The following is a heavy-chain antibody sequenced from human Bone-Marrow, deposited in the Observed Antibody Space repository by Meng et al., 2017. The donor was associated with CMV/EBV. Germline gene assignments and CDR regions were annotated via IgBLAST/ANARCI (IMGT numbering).Heavy chain of an antibody. CDR1: GYTFTGYY. J-gene: IGHJ4*02. D-gene: IGHD6-13*01. Sequence: QGQLVQSGAEVKKPGASVKVSCKASGYTFTGYYMHWVRQAPGQGLEWMGWINPNSGGTNYAQKFQGRVTMTRDTSISTAYMELSRLRSDDTAVYYCARDDVSLYTSSSWYFDYWGQGTLVTVSS. CDR2: INPNSGGT. CDR3: ARDDVSLYTSSSWYFDY. V-gene: IGHV1-2*02.